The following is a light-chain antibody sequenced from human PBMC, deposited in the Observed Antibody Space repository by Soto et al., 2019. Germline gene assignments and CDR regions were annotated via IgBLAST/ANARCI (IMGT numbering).Light chain of an antibody. J-gene: IGKJ1*01. CDR3: LQTYNLPRT. V-gene: IGKV1-39*01. CDR2: GAS. Sequence: DIQMTQSPSSLSASVGDRVTITCRASLNIGDSLSWFQQKAGKPPTQLIYGASALQSGVPVRFIGSASRTEFTLTIRNMQRDDFAQNYCLQTYNLPRTFGQGTKVQFK. CDR1: LNIGDS.